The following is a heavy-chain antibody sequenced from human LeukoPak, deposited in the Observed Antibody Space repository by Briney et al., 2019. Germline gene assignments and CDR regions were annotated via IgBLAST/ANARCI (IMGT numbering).Heavy chain of an antibody. CDR1: GDSTSRYY. V-gene: IGHV4-59*01. D-gene: IGHD3-10*01. Sequence: SETLSLTCTVSGDSTSRYYWSWVRQPPGKGLEWIGYIYYSGSTNYNPSLKSRVTISVDTSKNQFSLKLSSVTAADTAVYYCARAHYYGSGSFDYWGQGTLVTVSS. J-gene: IGHJ4*02. CDR3: ARAHYYGSGSFDY. CDR2: IYYSGST.